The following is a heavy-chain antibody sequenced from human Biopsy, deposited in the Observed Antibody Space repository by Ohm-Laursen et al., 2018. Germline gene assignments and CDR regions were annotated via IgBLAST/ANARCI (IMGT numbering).Heavy chain of an antibody. V-gene: IGHV4-59*01. D-gene: IGHD3-22*01. CDR3: ARDRGYYSDRTVPGYFDL. CDR2: VYYTGST. Sequence: TLSLTCSVSGDSISSYYWSWIRQPPGRGLQWIGYVYYTGSTDYNPSLQSRVTISVDTSKNHFSLRLRSVTPADTAIYYCARDRGYYSDRTVPGYFDLWGRGTLVTVSS. J-gene: IGHJ2*01. CDR1: GDSISSYY.